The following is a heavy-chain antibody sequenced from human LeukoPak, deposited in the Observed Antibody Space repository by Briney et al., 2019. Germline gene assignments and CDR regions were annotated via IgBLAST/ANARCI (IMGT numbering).Heavy chain of an antibody. J-gene: IGHJ6*02. D-gene: IGHD6-19*01. CDR1: GGSISSYY. CDR3: ARDRIAVVSYGVDV. CDR2: IYYSGST. Sequence: SETLSLTCTVSGGSISSYYWSWIRQPPGKGLEWIGYIYYSGSTNYNPSLKSRVTISVDTSKNQFSLKLSSVTAADTAVYYCARDRIAVVSYGVDVWGQGTTVTVSS. V-gene: IGHV4-59*01.